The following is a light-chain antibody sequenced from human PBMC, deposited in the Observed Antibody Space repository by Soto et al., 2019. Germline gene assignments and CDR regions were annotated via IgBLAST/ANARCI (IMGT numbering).Light chain of an antibody. CDR2: GAS. Sequence: EIVLTQSPGTLSLSPGERATLSCRASQSINSRYFAWYQQKPGQAPRLLIYGASGRATGIPDRFSGSGSGTDFTLTISRLEPEDFAVYFCQQYGPTYTFGQGTKLEIK. CDR1: QSINSRY. J-gene: IGKJ2*01. CDR3: QQYGPTYT. V-gene: IGKV3-20*01.